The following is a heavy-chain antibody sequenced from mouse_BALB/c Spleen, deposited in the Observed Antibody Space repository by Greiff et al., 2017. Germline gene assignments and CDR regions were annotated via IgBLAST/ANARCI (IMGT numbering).Heavy chain of an antibody. V-gene: IGHV5-12-1*01. CDR3: ARRYYYGSSFYYAMDY. D-gene: IGHD1-1*01. CDR1: GFAFSSYD. Sequence: EVKLVESGGGLVKPGGSLKLSCAASGFAFSSYDMSWVRQTPEKRLEWVAYISSGGGSTYYPDTVKGRFTISRDNAKNTLYLQMSSLKSEDTAMYYCARRYYYGSSFYYAMDYWGQGTSVTVSS. CDR2: ISSGGGST. J-gene: IGHJ4*01.